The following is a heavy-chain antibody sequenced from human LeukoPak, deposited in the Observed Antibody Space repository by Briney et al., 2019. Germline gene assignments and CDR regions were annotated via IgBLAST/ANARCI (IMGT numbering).Heavy chain of an antibody. Sequence: SETLSLTCAVSGYSISSGYYWGWIRQPPGKGLEWIGSIYHSGSTYYNPSLKSRVTISVDTSKNQFSLKLSSVTAADTAVYYCASSGERAYYMDAWGKGTTVTVSS. V-gene: IGHV4-38-2*01. CDR3: ASSGERAYYMDA. J-gene: IGHJ6*03. CDR2: IYHSGST. D-gene: IGHD1-1*01. CDR1: GYSISSGYY.